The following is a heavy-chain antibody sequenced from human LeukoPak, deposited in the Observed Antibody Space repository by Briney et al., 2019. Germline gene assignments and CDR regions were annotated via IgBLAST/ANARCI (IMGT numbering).Heavy chain of an antibody. CDR3: TTSLAYCGGDCDY. CDR1: GFTFSNAW. J-gene: IGHJ4*02. V-gene: IGHV3-15*01. Sequence: GGSLRLSCAASGFTFSNAWMSWVRQAPGKGLEWVGRIKSKTDGGTTDYAAPVEGRFTISRDDSKNTLYLQMNSLKTEDTAVYYCTTSLAYCGGDCDYWGQGTLVTVSS. CDR2: IKSKTDGGTT. D-gene: IGHD2-21*02.